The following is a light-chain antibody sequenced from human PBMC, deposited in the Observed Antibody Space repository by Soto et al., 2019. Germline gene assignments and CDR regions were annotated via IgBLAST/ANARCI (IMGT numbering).Light chain of an antibody. V-gene: IGKV3-15*01. CDR3: EQYNNWPPYT. CDR2: GAS. Sequence: EIVMTQSPATLSVSPGERATLSCRASQNVNNNLAWYQQKPGQAPRLLIYGASTRATGIPARFSGSGSGTEFTLAIISLQSEDFAVYYCEQYNNWPPYTFGQGTKLEIK. J-gene: IGKJ2*01. CDR1: QNVNNN.